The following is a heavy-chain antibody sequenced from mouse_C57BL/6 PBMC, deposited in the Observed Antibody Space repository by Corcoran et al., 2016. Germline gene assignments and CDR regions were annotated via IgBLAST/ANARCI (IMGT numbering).Heavy chain of an antibody. Sequence: EVQLQQSGPVLVKPGASVKMSCKASGYTFTDYYMNWVKQSHGKSLEWIGVINPYNGGTSYNQKFKGKATLTVDKSSSTAYMELNSLTSEDSAVYYCARPASTSRFAYWGQGTLVTVSA. J-gene: IGHJ3*01. D-gene: IGHD2-1*01. CDR2: INPYNGGT. V-gene: IGHV1-19*01. CDR1: GYTFTDYY. CDR3: ARPASTSRFAY.